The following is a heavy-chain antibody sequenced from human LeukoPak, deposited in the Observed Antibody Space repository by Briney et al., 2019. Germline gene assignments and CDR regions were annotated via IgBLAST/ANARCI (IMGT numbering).Heavy chain of an antibody. CDR1: GDSISSSRYY. CDR3: ARLVRGVIYFDY. Sequence: SETLSLTCTVSGDSISSSRYYWGWIRQPPGKGLEWIGSIYYSGSTYYNPSLKSRVTISVDTSKNQFSLKLSSVTAADTAVYYCARLVRGVIYFDYWGQGTLVTVSS. CDR2: IYYSGST. D-gene: IGHD3-10*01. J-gene: IGHJ4*02. V-gene: IGHV4-39*01.